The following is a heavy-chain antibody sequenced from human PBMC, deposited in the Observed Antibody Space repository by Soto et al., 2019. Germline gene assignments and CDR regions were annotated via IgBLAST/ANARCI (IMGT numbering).Heavy chain of an antibody. CDR3: VKRDVHDRSGYYYSPRSRYFDY. V-gene: IGHV3-64D*06. CDR1: GFTFSSYA. J-gene: IGHJ4*02. D-gene: IGHD3-22*01. CDR2: ISSNGGST. Sequence: GGSLRLSCSASGFTFSSYAMHWVRQAPGKGLEYVSAISSNGGSTYYADSVKGRFTISRDNSKNTLYLQMSSLRAEDTAVYYCVKRDVHDRSGYYYSPRSRYFDYWGQGTMVTVSS.